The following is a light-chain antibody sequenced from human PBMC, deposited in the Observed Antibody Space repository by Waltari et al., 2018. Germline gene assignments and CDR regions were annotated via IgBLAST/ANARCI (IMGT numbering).Light chain of an antibody. V-gene: IGLV1-40*01. Sequence: QSILTQPPSVSGAPGQKVTISCPGSSSNIGAGYDVPWNQQLPGAAPKLIIYGNNDRPSGVPDRFSGSKSGTSASLDITGLQTEDEADYYCQSYDSSLSDSGVFGGGTKVTVL. J-gene: IGLJ3*02. CDR3: QSYDSSLSDSGV. CDR1: SSNIGAGYD. CDR2: GNN.